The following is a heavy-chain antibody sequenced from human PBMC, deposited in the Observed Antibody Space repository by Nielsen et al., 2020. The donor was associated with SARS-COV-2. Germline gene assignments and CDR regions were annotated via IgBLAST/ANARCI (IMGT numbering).Heavy chain of an antibody. D-gene: IGHD1-14*01. J-gene: IGHJ4*02. CDR3: ARDREPGYNAVDY. CDR2: ISSGSSTM. V-gene: IGHV3-48*01. CDR1: GFAFSVYS. Sequence: GESLKISCAASGFAFSVYSMNWVRQAPGKGLEWLSYISSGSSTMYYPDSVKGRFTVSRDNAKNSLYLRMNSLRAEDTAIYYCARDREPGYNAVDYWGQGTLVTVSS.